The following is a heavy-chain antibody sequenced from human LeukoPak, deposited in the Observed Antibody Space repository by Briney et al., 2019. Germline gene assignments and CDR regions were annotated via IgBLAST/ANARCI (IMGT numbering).Heavy chain of an antibody. CDR3: ARDGAVDILTGYGAFYI. CDR1: GGSISSSSYY. Sequence: SETLSLTCTVSGGSISSSSYYWGWIRQPPGKGLEWIGSIYYSGSTYYNPSLKSRVTISVDTSKNQFSLKLNSVTAADTAIYYCARDGAVDILTGYGAFYIWGQGTMVIVS. V-gene: IGHV4-39*07. J-gene: IGHJ3*02. D-gene: IGHD3-9*01. CDR2: IYYSGST.